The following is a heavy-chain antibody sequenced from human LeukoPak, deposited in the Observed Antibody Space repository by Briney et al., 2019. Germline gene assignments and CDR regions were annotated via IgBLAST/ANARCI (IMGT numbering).Heavy chain of an antibody. D-gene: IGHD2-2*01. CDR3: ARSYCSSTSCYAGGYFQH. Sequence: KPSETLSLTCTVSGGSISSINYYWGWIRQPPGKGLLWIGNIYYSGSTYYNPSLKSRVTISVDTSKNQFSLKLNSVTAADTAVYYCARSYCSSTSCYAGGYFQHWGQGTLVTVSS. J-gene: IGHJ1*01. CDR2: IYYSGST. CDR1: GGSISSINYY. V-gene: IGHV4-39*01.